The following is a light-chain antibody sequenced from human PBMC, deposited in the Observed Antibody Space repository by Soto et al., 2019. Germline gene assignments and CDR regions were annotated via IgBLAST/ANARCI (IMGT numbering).Light chain of an antibody. J-gene: IGLJ2*01. CDR2: DVS. Sequence: QSALTQPASVSGSPGQSITIPSTPTRPDLGGYNYVSWYQQHPGKAPKLMIYDVSNRPSGVSNRFSGSKSGNTASLTISGLQAEDEADYYSSSYTRSSTLHVVFGVGTKLTVL. CDR1: RPDLGGYNY. CDR3: SSYTRSSTLHVV. V-gene: IGLV2-14*01.